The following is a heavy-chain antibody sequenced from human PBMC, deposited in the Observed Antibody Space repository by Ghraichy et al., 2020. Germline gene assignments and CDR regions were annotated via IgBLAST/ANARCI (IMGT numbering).Heavy chain of an antibody. V-gene: IGHV2-5*02. J-gene: IGHJ4*02. Sequence: SGPTLVKPTQTLTLTCTVSGFSLSSSGVGVGWIRQPPGKALEWLALIYWDDDKRYSPSLKSRLTITKDTSKNQVVLTMTNMDPVDTATYYCARSPIMDTVMVKYYYDYWGQGTLVTVSS. D-gene: IGHD5-18*01. CDR1: GFSLSSSGVG. CDR2: IYWDDDK. CDR3: ARSPIMDTVMVKYYYDY.